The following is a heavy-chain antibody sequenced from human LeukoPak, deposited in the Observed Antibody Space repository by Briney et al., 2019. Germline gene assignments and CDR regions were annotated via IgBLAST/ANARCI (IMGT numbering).Heavy chain of an antibody. J-gene: IGHJ5*02. CDR3: ARETSVGTRGGLWGSYRLKWFDP. CDR1: GFTFSAYW. V-gene: IGHV3-7*01. D-gene: IGHD3-16*02. CDR2: IEQDGSVK. Sequence: PGGSLRLSCAASGFTFSAYWMSCVRQSPGNEVKWVANIEQDGSVKYYVDSVKGRFTISRDNAKNSLYLQMNSLRAEDTAVYYCARETSVGTRGGLWGSYRLKWFDPWGQGTPVTVSS.